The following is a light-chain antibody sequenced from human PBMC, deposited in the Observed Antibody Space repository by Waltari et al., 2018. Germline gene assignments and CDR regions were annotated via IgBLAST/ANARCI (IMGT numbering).Light chain of an antibody. CDR1: QSVSRA. CDR3: QHYVSLPVT. V-gene: IGKV3-20*01. J-gene: IGKJ1*01. CDR2: GAS. Sequence: EIVLTHSPGTLSLSPGARATRACSASQSVSRALAWYQQNPGQAPRLLIYGASNRATGIPDRFSGSGSGTDFSLIISRLEPEDFAVYYCQHYVSLPVTFGQGTKVEIK.